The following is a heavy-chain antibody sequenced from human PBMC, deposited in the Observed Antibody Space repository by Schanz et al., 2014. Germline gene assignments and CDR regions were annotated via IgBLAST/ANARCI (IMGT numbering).Heavy chain of an antibody. CDR2: IIPILDKT. J-gene: IGHJ6*02. V-gene: IGHV1-24*01. CDR1: GYSLNELS. Sequence: QGQLVQSGAEVKKPGASVKVSCKVSGYSLNELSMHWVRQAPGRGLEWMGRIIPILDKTNYAQKFQGRVTMTADKSTSIVYMEVSGLRSEDTAVYYCAKVDRTRYYAMDVWGQGTTVTVSS. CDR3: AKVDRTRYYAMDV. D-gene: IGHD3-9*01.